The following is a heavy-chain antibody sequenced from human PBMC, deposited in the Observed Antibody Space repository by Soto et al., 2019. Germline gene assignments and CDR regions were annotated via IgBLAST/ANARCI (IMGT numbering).Heavy chain of an antibody. D-gene: IGHD2-15*01. CDR1: GGTFSTYS. CDR2: IIPVLGLA. Sequence: QVQLVQSGAEVKKPGSSVKVSCTASGGTFSTYSITWVRQAPGQGPEWMGRIIPVLGLANYAQKFHGRVTITADKSTSTAYMELSSLRSEDTAVYYCAKEAYCSAGSCLDDAFDIWGQGTMVTVSS. J-gene: IGHJ3*02. CDR3: AKEAYCSAGSCLDDAFDI. V-gene: IGHV1-69*02.